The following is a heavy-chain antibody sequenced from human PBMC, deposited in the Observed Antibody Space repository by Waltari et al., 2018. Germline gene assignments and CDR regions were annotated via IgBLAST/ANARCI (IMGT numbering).Heavy chain of an antibody. D-gene: IGHD6-13*01. Sequence: QVQLVQSGAEVKKPGASVKVSCKVSGYTLTELSMHWVRQAPGKGLEWMGGFDPEDGETIYAQKFQGRGTMTEDTSTDTAYMELGSLRSEDTAVYYCATRNTGYSSSRPYYYYYMDVWGKGTTVTISS. CDR2: FDPEDGET. J-gene: IGHJ6*03. CDR1: GYTLTELS. V-gene: IGHV1-24*01. CDR3: ATRNTGYSSSRPYYYYYMDV.